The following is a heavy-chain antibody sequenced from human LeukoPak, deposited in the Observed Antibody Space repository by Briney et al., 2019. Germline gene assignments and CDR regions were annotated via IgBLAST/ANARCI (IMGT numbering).Heavy chain of an antibody. CDR1: GGFISGYY. CDR3: ARRNLRSPDSSGYYQVFAFDI. J-gene: IGHJ3*02. CDR2: IYYSGIT. Sequence: SETLSLTCTVSGGFISGYYWTWIRQPPGKGLEWIGYIYYSGITNYNPSLKSRVTISVDTSKNQFSLKLSSVTAADTAVYYCARRNLRSPDSSGYYQVFAFDIWGQGTMVTVSS. V-gene: IGHV4-59*08. D-gene: IGHD3-22*01.